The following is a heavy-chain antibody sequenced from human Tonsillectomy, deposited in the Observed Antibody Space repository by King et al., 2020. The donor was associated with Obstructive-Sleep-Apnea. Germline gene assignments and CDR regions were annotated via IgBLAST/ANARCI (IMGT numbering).Heavy chain of an antibody. CDR3: ANRGGSGWYGYRFDN. V-gene: IGHV4-39*07. D-gene: IGHD6-19*01. J-gene: IGHJ4*02. Sequence: QLQESGPGLGKPSETLPLTCTVSWCSIRRRTYYWGWVRQPPGRGLEWIGNIYYTGNTYYNSSLRSRVTISLDTSKNQFSLSVSSVSAADTAVYYCANRGGSGWYGYRFDNWGQGTLVTVSS. CDR2: IYYTGNT. CDR1: WCSIRRRTYY.